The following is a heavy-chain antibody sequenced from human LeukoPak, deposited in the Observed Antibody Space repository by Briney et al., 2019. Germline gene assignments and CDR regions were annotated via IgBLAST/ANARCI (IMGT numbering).Heavy chain of an antibody. Sequence: ASVKVPCKASGYTFTDFYIHWVRQAPGQGLEWMGWINPRSGGTNYAQKFQGRVTMTRDTSISTAYMELNSLRSEDTAVYYCARDNYIGYSSGRYSGYWGQGALVTVSS. CDR1: GYTFTDFY. V-gene: IGHV1-2*02. J-gene: IGHJ4*02. CDR3: ARDNYIGYSSGRYSGY. CDR2: INPRSGGT. D-gene: IGHD6-19*01.